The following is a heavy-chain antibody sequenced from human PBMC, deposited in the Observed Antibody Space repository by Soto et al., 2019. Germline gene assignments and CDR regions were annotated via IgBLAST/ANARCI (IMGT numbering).Heavy chain of an antibody. D-gene: IGHD6-19*01. CDR2: IVPKFGTT. CDR3: VRGGSDNSGWYIWFDP. J-gene: IGHJ5*02. V-gene: IGHV1-69*01. CDR1: GGTFSTHV. Sequence: QVQLVQSGAEVKKPGSSVKVSCKTSGGTFSTHVIGWVRQAPGQGLEWMGGIVPKFGTTIYAHKFKGRVKITADESTSTAYMEVSSLTSEDTAVYYCVRGGSDNSGWYIWFDPWGQGTLVTVSS.